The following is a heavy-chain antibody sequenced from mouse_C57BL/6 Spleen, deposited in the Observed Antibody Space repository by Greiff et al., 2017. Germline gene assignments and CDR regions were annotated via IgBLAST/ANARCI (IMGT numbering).Heavy chain of an antibody. D-gene: IGHD2-3*01. CDR2: ISDGGSYT. V-gene: IGHV5-4*01. CDR3: ARDGDGYYGYAMDY. CDR1: GFTFSSYA. J-gene: IGHJ4*01. Sequence: EVNLVESGGGLVKPGGSLKLSCAASGFTFSSYAMSWVRQTPEKRLEWVATISDGGSYTYYPDNVKGRFTISRDNAKNNLYLQMSHLKSEDTAMYYCARDGDGYYGYAMDYWGQGTSVTVSS.